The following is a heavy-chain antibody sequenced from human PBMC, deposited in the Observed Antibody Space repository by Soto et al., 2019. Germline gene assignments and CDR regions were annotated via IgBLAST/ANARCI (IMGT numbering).Heavy chain of an antibody. V-gene: IGHV1-46*01. CDR3: ARGDLRGATAGGYYSYGMDF. J-gene: IGHJ6*02. D-gene: IGHD1-26*01. Sequence: GASVKISCKASGYTFTSYYMHWVRQAPGQGLEWMGIINPSGGSTSYAQKLQGRVTMTRDTSTSTVYMELSSLRSEDTAVYYCARGDLRGATAGGYYSYGMDFWGQGTKVTVSS. CDR1: GYTFTSYY. CDR2: INPSGGST.